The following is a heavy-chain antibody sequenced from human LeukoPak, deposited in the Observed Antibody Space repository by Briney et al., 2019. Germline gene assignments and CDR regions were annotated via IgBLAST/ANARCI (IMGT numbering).Heavy chain of an antibody. Sequence: GGSLRLSCAASGFNFTDYSMNWVRQAPGKGLEWISYIGISSGNTKYADSVKGRFTISRDKARNSLYLQMNSLRVEDTAVYYCARDHRYAFDNWGHGTLVTVSS. CDR2: IGISSGNT. V-gene: IGHV3-48*01. J-gene: IGHJ4*01. CDR3: ARDHRYAFDN. CDR1: GFNFTDYS. D-gene: IGHD5-12*01.